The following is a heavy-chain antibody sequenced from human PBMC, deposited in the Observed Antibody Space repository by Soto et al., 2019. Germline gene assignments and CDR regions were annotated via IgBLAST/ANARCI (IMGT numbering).Heavy chain of an antibody. V-gene: IGHV3-21*01. Sequence: GGSLRLSCAASGFTFSSYSMNWVRQAPGKGLEWVSSSSSSSSYIYYADSVKGRFTISRDNAKNSLYLQMNSLRAEDSAVCYCARDSTGDTAMVDDWGQGTLVTVSS. J-gene: IGHJ4*02. CDR1: GFTFSSYS. CDR2: SSSSSSYI. CDR3: ARDSTGDTAMVDD. D-gene: IGHD5-18*01.